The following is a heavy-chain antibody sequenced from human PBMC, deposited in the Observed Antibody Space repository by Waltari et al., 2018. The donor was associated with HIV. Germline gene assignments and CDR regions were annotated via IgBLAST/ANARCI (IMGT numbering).Heavy chain of an antibody. D-gene: IGHD1-1*01. Sequence: QVQLQQWGAGLLKPSEPLSLTCAVYGGSFSDYRWIWIRQPPGKGLEWIGEINHRGSTNYNPSLKSRVTMSVDTSKNQFSLKLSSVTAADTAVYYCARRRMESYGMDVWGQGTTVTVSS. CDR3: ARRRMESYGMDV. J-gene: IGHJ6*02. V-gene: IGHV4-34*01. CDR1: GGSFSDYR. CDR2: INHRGST.